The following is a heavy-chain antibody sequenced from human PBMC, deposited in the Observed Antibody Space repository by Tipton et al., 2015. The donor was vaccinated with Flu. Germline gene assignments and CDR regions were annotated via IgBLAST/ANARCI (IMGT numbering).Heavy chain of an antibody. V-gene: IGHV4-38-2*01. CDR2: IHRSGNT. Sequence: TLSLTCSVSGNSMGSDYYWGWIRQPPGKGLEWIGNIHRSGNTYRNPSLKSRVTMSVDSSKNQLSLKLSSVTTADTAVYYCARYHCPNGICDSFDYWGQGTLVTVSS. J-gene: IGHJ4*02. D-gene: IGHD2-8*01. CDR1: GNSMGSDYY. CDR3: ARYHCPNGICDSFDY.